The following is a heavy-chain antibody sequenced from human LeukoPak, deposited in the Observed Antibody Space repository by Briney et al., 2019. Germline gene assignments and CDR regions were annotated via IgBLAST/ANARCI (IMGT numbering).Heavy chain of an antibody. V-gene: IGHV3-69-1*01. D-gene: IGHD5-18*01. Sequence: GGSLRLSCAASGFNFIGYSMSGVRRPPGKGLEGVSSISSSDSTYYADSVKGRFTVSRDNAGNSLYLHMDTLRPDDTAVYYCAREGYTYGHGVDYWGQGTLVTVSS. J-gene: IGHJ4*02. CDR3: AREGYTYGHGVDY. CDR1: GFNFIGYS. CDR2: ISSSDST.